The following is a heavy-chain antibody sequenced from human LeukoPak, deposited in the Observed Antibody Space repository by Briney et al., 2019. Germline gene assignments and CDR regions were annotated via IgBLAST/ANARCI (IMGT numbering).Heavy chain of an antibody. J-gene: IGHJ6*03. CDR1: GDSVSSNSAA. Sequence: SQTLSLTCAISGDSVSSNSAAWNWIRQSPSRGLEWLGRTYYRSKWYNDYAVSVKGRITINPDTSKNQFSLQLNSVTPEDTAVYYCARGVVSAAAKWNYYYYMDVWGKGTTVTVSS. D-gene: IGHD2-2*01. CDR2: TYYRSKWYN. CDR3: ARGVVSAAAKWNYYYYMDV. V-gene: IGHV6-1*01.